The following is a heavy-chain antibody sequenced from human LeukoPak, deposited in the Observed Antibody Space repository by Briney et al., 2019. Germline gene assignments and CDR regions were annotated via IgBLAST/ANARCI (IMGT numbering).Heavy chain of an antibody. V-gene: IGHV4-61*02. D-gene: IGHD5-24*01. CDR1: GGSISSGSYY. CDR2: IYTSGST. Sequence: SETPSLTCTVSGGSISSGSYYWSWIRQPAGKGLEWIGRIYTSGSTNYNPSLKSRVTISVDTSKNQFSLKLSSVTAADTAVYYCASVTWLQWKIDYWGQGTLVTVSS. J-gene: IGHJ4*02. CDR3: ASVTWLQWKIDY.